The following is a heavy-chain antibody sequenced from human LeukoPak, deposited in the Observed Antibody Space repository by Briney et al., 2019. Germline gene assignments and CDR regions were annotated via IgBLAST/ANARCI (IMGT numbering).Heavy chain of an antibody. V-gene: IGHV5-51*01. J-gene: IGHJ6*02. CDR2: IYPGDSDT. CDR3: ARRRDSSGWYYYYGMDV. D-gene: IGHD6-19*01. CDR1: GYSFTSYW. Sequence: GEFLKISCKGSGYSFTSYWIGWVRQMPGKGLEWMGIIYPGDSDTRYSPSFQGQVTISADKSISTAYLQWSSLKASDTAMYYCARRRDSSGWYYYYGMDVWGQGTTVTVSS.